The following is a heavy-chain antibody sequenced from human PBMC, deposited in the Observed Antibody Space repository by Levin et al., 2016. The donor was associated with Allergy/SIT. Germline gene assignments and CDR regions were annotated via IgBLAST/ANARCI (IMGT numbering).Heavy chain of an antibody. V-gene: IGHV2-5*02. CDR2: IYWGDDK. CDR3: VHNSGVILSFDY. Sequence: WIRQPPGKALEWLALIYWGDDKRYSPSLKTRLTITKDTSKNQVVLTLTNMDPVDTATYYCVHNSGVILSFDYWGQGTLVTVSS. D-gene: IGHD3-22*01. J-gene: IGHJ4*02.